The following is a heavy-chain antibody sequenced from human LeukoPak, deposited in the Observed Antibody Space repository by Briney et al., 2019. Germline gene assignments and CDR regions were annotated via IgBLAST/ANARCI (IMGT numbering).Heavy chain of an antibody. CDR2: IYTSGST. D-gene: IGHD1-26*01. CDR1: GGSISSYY. J-gene: IGHJ4*02. V-gene: IGHV4-4*07. CDR3: ARGLQVGNTGYYFDY. Sequence: SETLSLTCTVSGGSISSYYWSWIRQPAGKGLEWIGRIYTSGSTNYNPSLKSRVTISVDTSKNQFSLKLSSVTAADTAVYYCARGLQVGNTGYYFDYWGQGTLVTVSS.